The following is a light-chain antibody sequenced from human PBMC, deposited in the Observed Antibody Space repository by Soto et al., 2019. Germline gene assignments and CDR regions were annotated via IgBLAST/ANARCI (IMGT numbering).Light chain of an antibody. CDR2: GAS. CDR3: QQYNNWLRGT. CDR1: QSVSSN. Sequence: EIVMTQSPATLSVSPGERATLSCRASQSVSSNLAWYQQKPGQAPRLLIYGASTRATGIPARFSGSGSGTEFTPTISSLQSEDFAVYYCQQYNNWLRGTFGQGTKLEIK. V-gene: IGKV3-15*01. J-gene: IGKJ2*02.